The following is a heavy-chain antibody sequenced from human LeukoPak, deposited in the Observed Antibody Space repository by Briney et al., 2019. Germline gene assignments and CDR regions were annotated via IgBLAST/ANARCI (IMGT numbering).Heavy chain of an antibody. J-gene: IGHJ4*02. CDR1: GFTFTSYA. V-gene: IGHV3-23*01. CDR3: AKEDYDYGGPVD. Sequence: GGSPRLSCAASGFTFTSYAMSWVRQAPGKGLEWVSAISAGGVSTYFADSVKGRFTISRDNSKNTLYLQMNSLRADDTAVYYCAKEDYDYGGPVDWGQGTLVTVSS. D-gene: IGHD4/OR15-4a*01. CDR2: ISAGGVST.